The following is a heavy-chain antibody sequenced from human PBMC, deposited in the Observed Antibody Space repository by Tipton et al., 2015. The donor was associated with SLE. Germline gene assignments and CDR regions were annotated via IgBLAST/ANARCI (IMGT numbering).Heavy chain of an antibody. D-gene: IGHD1-26*01. J-gene: IGHJ5*02. CDR3: ARQGVGVTGWFDP. CDR1: GFTFSSYA. V-gene: IGHV3-23*01. CDR2: ISGSGGST. Sequence: PRLSCAASGFTFSSYAMSWVRQAPGKGLEWVSAISGSGGSTYYADSVKGRFTISRDNSKNTLYLQMNSLRAEDTAVYYCARQGVGVTGWFDPWGQGTLVTVSS.